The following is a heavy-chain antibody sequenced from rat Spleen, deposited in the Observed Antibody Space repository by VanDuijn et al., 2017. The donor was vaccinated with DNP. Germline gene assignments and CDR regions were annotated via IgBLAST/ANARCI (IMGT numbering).Heavy chain of an antibody. CDR1: GFIFSNYD. CDR3: ATQSWASAMDA. V-gene: IGHV5-25*01. D-gene: IGHD4-6*01. Sequence: EVQLVESGGGLVQPGRSLKLSCAASGFIFSNYDMAWVRQAPTKGLEWVASISPSGDSTYYRDSVKGRFTVSRDNAKRSLYLQMDSLRSEDTATYYCATQSWASAMDAWGQGTSVTVST. CDR2: ISPSGDST. J-gene: IGHJ4*01.